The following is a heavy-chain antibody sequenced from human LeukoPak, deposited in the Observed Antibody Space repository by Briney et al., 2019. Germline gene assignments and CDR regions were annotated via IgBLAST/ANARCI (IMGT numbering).Heavy chain of an antibody. Sequence: GGSLRLSCAASGFTFSSYGMHWVRQAPGKGLEWVAVIWYDGSNKYYADSVKGRFTISRDNSKNTLYLQMNSLRAGDTAIYYCVRDQDEDRGSTTFDRWGQGTLVTVSS. CDR1: GFTFSSYG. V-gene: IGHV3-33*01. D-gene: IGHD1-26*01. J-gene: IGHJ4*02. CDR3: VRDQDEDRGSTTFDR. CDR2: IWYDGSNK.